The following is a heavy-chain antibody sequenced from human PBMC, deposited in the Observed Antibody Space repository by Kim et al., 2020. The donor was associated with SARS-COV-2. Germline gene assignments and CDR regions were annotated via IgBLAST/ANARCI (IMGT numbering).Heavy chain of an antibody. D-gene: IGHD1-20*01. CDR3: GKCQAPYHPDLAMYNWF. CDR1: GFTFSNNA. J-gene: IGHJ5*01. Sequence: GGSLRLSCTDSGFTFSNNAMTWVRQAPGKGLECVSVITASSDRAYYADSVKGRFTISRDNSKNMLYLQMNSLTAEDTAVYYCGKCQAPYHPDLAMYNWF. V-gene: IGHV3-23*01. CDR2: ITASSDRA.